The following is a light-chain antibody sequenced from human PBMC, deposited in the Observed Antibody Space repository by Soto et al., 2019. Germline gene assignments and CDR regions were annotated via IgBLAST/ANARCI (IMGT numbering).Light chain of an antibody. CDR1: QSVSNS. Sequence: EIVLTQSPATLSLSPGERATLSCRASQSVSNSLAWYQQKPGLAPRLLIFDASNRAAGIPARFSGSGSGTDFTLTISSLEPEDFEVYYCQQRSNWPARTFGQGTKV. V-gene: IGKV3-11*01. CDR3: QQRSNWPART. CDR2: DAS. J-gene: IGKJ1*01.